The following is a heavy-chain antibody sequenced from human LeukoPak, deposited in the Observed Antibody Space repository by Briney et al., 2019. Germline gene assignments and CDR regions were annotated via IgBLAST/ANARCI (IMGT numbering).Heavy chain of an antibody. CDR1: GGSISSISYY. J-gene: IGHJ4*02. CDR3: ARHGADIVVVPSGSVVY. D-gene: IGHD2-2*01. V-gene: IGHV4-39*01. Sequence: SETLSPTCTVSGGSISSISYYWGWIRQPPGKGLEWIGSIYNSGSTYYNPSLKSRVTISVDTSKNQFSLKLSSLTAADTAVYYCARHGADIVVVPSGSVVYWGQGTLVTVSS. CDR2: IYNSGST.